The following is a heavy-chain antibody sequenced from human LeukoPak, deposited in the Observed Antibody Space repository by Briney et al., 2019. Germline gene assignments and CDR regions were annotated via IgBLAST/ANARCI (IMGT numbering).Heavy chain of an antibody. Sequence: TSETLSLTCTVSGGSISSGGYYWSWIRQHPGKGLEWIGYIYYSGSTYYNPSLKSRVTISVDTSKNQFSLKLSSVTAADTAVYYRARARSYCSSTSCYEIDAFDIWGLGTMVTVSS. CDR1: GGSISSGGYY. V-gene: IGHV4-31*03. CDR2: IYYSGST. D-gene: IGHD2-2*01. J-gene: IGHJ3*02. CDR3: ARARSYCSSTSCYEIDAFDI.